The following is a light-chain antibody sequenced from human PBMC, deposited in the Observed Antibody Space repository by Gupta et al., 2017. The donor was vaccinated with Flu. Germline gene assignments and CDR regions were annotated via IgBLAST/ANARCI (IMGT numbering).Light chain of an antibody. V-gene: IGKV1-9*01. CDR2: AAS. CDR1: QVISTY. J-gene: IGKJ3*01. CDR3: QQRHSWNFT. Sequence: DIQLTQSPSFLSASVGDRVIISCRASQVISTYLAWYQQKAGKAPNLLIYAASTLQSGVPSRFSDSGSGTEFTLTISNLQPEDFATYYCQQRHSWNFTFGHGTKVDVK.